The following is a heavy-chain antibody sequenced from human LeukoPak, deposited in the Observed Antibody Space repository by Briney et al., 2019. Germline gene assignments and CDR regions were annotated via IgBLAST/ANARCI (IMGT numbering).Heavy chain of an antibody. J-gene: IGHJ6*02. CDR1: GYTFTRYA. CDR2: INTNTGNP. Sequence: ASVKVSCKASGYTFTRYAMNWVRQAPGQGLEWMGWINTNTGNPTYAQGFTGRFVFSLDTSVSTAYLQISSLEAEDTAVYYCARPYEPYYYHGLDVWGQGTTVTVSS. CDR3: ARPYEPYYYHGLDV. V-gene: IGHV7-4-1*02. D-gene: IGHD5-12*01.